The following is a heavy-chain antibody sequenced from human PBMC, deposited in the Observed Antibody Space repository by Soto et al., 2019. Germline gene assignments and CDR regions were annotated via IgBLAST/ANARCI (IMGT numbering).Heavy chain of an antibody. Sequence: GGSLRLSCAASGFTFSSYAMSWVRQAPGKGLEWVSAISGSGGSTYYANSVKGRFTISRDNSKNTLYLQMNGLRAEDTAVYYCAKAVDTAMVTGFFDYWGQGTLVTVSS. CDR1: GFTFSSYA. CDR3: AKAVDTAMVTGFFDY. D-gene: IGHD5-18*01. V-gene: IGHV3-23*01. CDR2: ISGSGGST. J-gene: IGHJ4*02.